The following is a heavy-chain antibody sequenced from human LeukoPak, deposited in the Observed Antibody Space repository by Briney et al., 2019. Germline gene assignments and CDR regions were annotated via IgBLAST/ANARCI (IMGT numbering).Heavy chain of an antibody. V-gene: IGHV3-7*01. D-gene: IGHD2-2*02. J-gene: IGHJ4*02. CDR3: ARDAEVVPAAIDYFDY. CDR1: GFTFSSYW. CDR2: IKQDGSEK. Sequence: PGGSLRLSCAASGFTFSSYWMSWVRQAPGKWLEWVANIKQDGSEKYYVDSVKGRFTISRDNAKNSLYLQMNSLRAEDTAVYYCARDAEVVPAAIDYFDYWGQGTLVTVSS.